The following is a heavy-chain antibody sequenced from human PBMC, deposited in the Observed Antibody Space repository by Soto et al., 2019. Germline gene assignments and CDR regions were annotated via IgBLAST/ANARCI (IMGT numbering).Heavy chain of an antibody. J-gene: IGHJ4*02. V-gene: IGHV3-23*01. CDR1: GFTFSNYA. CDR2: LSSSGANT. D-gene: IGHD1-26*01. Sequence: EVQLLESGGGLVQPGGSLRLSCAASGFTFSNYAMSWVRQAPGKGLEWVSGLSSSGANTYYADSVRGRFTISRDNSKNALQLQMNSLRGEDTAVYYCAKEWATIGQPYFDFWGQGILVTVSS. CDR3: AKEWATIGQPYFDF.